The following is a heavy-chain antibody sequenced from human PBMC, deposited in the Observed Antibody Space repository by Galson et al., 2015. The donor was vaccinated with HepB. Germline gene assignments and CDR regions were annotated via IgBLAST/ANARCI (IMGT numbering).Heavy chain of an antibody. J-gene: IGHJ3*02. D-gene: IGHD5-18*01. Sequence: PALVKPTQTLTLTCTFSGFSLSTSGMCVSWIRQPPGKALEWLARIDWDDDKYYSTSLKTRLTISKDTSKNQVVLTMTNMDPVDTATYYCARCGYSYGLDRFAFDIWGQGTMVTVSS. V-gene: IGHV2-70*11. CDR3: ARCGYSYGLDRFAFDI. CDR2: IDWDDDK. CDR1: GFSLSTSGMC.